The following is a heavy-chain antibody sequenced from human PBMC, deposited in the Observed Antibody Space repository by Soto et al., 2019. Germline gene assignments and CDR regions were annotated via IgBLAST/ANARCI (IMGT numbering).Heavy chain of an antibody. D-gene: IGHD3-22*01. V-gene: IGHV1-69*06. CDR3: AKSDYYDSSGYTHNSAFDP. Sequence: GASVKVSCKASGGTFSSYAISWVRQAPGQGLEWMGGIITIFGTANYAQKFQGRVTITADKSTSTAYMELSSLRYEDTAVYYCAKSDYYDSSGYTHNSAFDPWGQGTMVTVSS. CDR2: IITIFGTA. CDR1: GGTFSSYA. J-gene: IGHJ5*02.